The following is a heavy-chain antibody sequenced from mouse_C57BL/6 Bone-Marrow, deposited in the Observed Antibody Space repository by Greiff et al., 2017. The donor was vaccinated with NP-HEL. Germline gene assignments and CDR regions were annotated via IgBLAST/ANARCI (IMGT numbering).Heavy chain of an antibody. J-gene: IGHJ3*01. D-gene: IGHD1-1*01. CDR2: ILPGSGST. CDR1: GYTFTGYW. CDR3: ARWGIYYYGSSPFAY. Sequence: VKLVESGAELMKPGASVKLSCKATGYTFTGYWIEWVKQRPGHGLEWIGEILPGSGSTNYNEKFKGKATFTADTSSNTAYMQLSSLTTEDSAIYYCARWGIYYYGSSPFAYWGQGTLVTVSA. V-gene: IGHV1-9*01.